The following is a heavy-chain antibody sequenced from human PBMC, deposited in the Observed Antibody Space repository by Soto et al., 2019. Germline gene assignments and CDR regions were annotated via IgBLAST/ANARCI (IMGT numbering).Heavy chain of an antibody. D-gene: IGHD2-21*01. CDR3: ARGGDGYNFGAVY. CDR1: GYTFTSYG. J-gene: IGHJ4*02. Sequence: ASVKVSCKASGYTFTSYGISWVRQAPGQGLEWMGWISPYNGNTNYAQKLQGRVTITTDESTTTVYMELRSLRSDDTAVYYCARGGDGYNFGAVYWGQGTPVTVSS. V-gene: IGHV1-18*04. CDR2: ISPYNGNT.